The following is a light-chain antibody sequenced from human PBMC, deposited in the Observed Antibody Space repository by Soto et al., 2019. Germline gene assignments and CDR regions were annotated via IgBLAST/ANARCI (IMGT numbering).Light chain of an antibody. J-gene: IGLJ1*01. V-gene: IGLV2-14*01. Sequence: QSALTQPASVSGSPGQSITISCTGTSSDVGGYNYVSWYQQHPGKAPKLMIYDVSNRPSGVSNRFSGSKSGNTASLTISGVQAEDEGDYYGSSYTSSSARLYVFGTGTEVTVL. CDR1: SSDVGGYNY. CDR2: DVS. CDR3: SSYTSSSARLYV.